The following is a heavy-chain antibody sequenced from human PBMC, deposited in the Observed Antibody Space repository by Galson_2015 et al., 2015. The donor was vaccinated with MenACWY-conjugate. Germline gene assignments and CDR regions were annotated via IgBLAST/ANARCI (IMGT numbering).Heavy chain of an antibody. Sequence: SLRLSCAASGFTFRDYAMTWVRLAPGTGLEWISAISGSGANTYYADSVKGRFTISRDNSKDTVYLQLNSLRAEDTGVYYCVRDITTVGGYTATITGYGFDVWGQGTTVTVSS. CDR1: GFTFRDYA. CDR2: ISGSGANT. J-gene: IGHJ6*02. D-gene: IGHD3-10*01. CDR3: VRDITTVGGYTATITGYGFDV. V-gene: IGHV3-23*01.